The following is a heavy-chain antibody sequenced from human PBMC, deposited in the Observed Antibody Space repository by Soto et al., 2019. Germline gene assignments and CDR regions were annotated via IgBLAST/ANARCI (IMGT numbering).Heavy chain of an antibody. CDR2: ISAYNGNT. D-gene: IGHD3-10*01. J-gene: IGHJ4*02. CDR3: ATRPNSGDFDY. Sequence: GASVKVSCKASGYTFTSYGISWVRQAPGQGLEWMGWISAYNGNTNYAQKLQGRVTMTTDTSTSTVYMELRSLRSDDTAVYYCATRPNSGDFDYWGQGTLVTVSS. CDR1: GYTFTSYG. V-gene: IGHV1-18*01.